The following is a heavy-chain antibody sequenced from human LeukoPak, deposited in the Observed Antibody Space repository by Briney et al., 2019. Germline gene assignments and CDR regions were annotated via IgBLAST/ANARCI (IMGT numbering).Heavy chain of an antibody. Sequence: ASVKVSCKASGYTFTSYYMHWVRQAPGQGLEWMGIINPSGGSTSYAQKFQGRVTMTRDMSTSTDYMELSSLRSEDTAVYYCARITHTWGSWGSYSYYFDYWGQGTLVTVSS. J-gene: IGHJ4*02. V-gene: IGHV1-46*01. D-gene: IGHD3-16*01. CDR2: INPSGGST. CDR1: GYTFTSYY. CDR3: ARITHTWGSWGSYSYYFDY.